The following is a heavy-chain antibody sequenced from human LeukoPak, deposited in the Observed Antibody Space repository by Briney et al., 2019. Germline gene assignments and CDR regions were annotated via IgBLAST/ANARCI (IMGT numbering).Heavy chain of an antibody. CDR3: ARGPLNWGYYYYMDV. Sequence: SETLSLTCAVYGGSFSGYYWSWIRQPPGKGLEWIGEINHSGSTNYNPSLKSRVTISVDTSKNRFSLKLSSVIAADTAVYYCARGPLNWGYYYYMDVWGKGTTVTVSS. D-gene: IGHD7-27*01. CDR1: GGSFSGYY. V-gene: IGHV4-34*01. J-gene: IGHJ6*03. CDR2: INHSGST.